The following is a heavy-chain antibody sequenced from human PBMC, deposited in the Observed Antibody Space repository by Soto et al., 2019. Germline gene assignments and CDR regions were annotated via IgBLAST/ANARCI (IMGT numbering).Heavy chain of an antibody. Sequence: GGSPGISCAASGFTLNSYGMPWVRPAPGKGLEWVAVISYDGSNKYYADSVKGRFTISRDNSKNTLYLQMNSLRAEDTAVYYCAKSMGELLDLYYWGQGTLVTVSS. CDR2: ISYDGSNK. J-gene: IGHJ4*02. D-gene: IGHD1-26*01. V-gene: IGHV3-30*18. CDR3: AKSMGELLDLYY. CDR1: GFTLNSYG.